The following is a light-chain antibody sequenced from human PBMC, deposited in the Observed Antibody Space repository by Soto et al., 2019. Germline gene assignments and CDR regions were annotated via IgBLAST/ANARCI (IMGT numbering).Light chain of an antibody. CDR3: RSHTRSGTLI. Sequence: QSVLTQPASVSGSPGQSITISCVGTSGDIGDYNYVSWYQQHPGKVPKVIIYDVSNRPSGVSYRFSGTKSGNTASLTVSGLQAEDEAVYYCRSHTRSGTLIFGTGTKVPVL. CDR1: SGDIGDYNY. V-gene: IGLV2-14*01. J-gene: IGLJ1*01. CDR2: DVS.